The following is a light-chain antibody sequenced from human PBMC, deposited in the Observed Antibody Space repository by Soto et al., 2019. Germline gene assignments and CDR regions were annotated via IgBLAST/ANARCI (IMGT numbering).Light chain of an antibody. CDR3: QQYGSSPRT. Sequence: IVLTQSPGTLSLSPGERATLSCRAGQSVSSNYLAWYQQKPGQAPRLLIYGASSRATGIPDRFSGSGSGTDFTLTISRLEPEDFVVYFCQQYGSSPRTFGGGTKMHIK. CDR1: QSVSSNY. J-gene: IGKJ4*01. CDR2: GAS. V-gene: IGKV3-20*01.